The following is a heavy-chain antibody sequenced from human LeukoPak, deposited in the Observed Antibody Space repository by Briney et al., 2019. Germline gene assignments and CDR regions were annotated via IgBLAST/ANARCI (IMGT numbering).Heavy chain of an antibody. CDR2: IYPGDSDT. V-gene: IGHV5-51*01. CDR3: ARRMRQWLVKSDAFDI. CDR1: GYSFTSYW. D-gene: IGHD6-19*01. J-gene: IGHJ3*02. Sequence: GESLKISWKGSGYSFTSYWIGWVRQMPGKGLEWMGIIYPGDSDTRYSPSFQGQVTISADKSISTAYLQWSSLKASDTAMYYCARRMRQWLVKSDAFDIWGQGTMVTVSS.